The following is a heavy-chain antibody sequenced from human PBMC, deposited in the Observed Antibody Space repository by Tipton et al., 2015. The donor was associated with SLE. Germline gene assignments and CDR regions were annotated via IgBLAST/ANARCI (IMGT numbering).Heavy chain of an antibody. D-gene: IGHD4-17*01. J-gene: IGHJ3*02. CDR1: GGSISSHY. CDR3: ATTVTTTASYGAFDT. Sequence: TLSLTCTVSGGSISSHYWSWFRQPPGKGLEWIGYIHYNRDTDYHPSLKSRVTISIDTSKNQFSLKLSPVTAADTAVYYCATTVTTTASYGAFDTWGQGTMVTISS. CDR2: IHYNRDT. V-gene: IGHV4-59*08.